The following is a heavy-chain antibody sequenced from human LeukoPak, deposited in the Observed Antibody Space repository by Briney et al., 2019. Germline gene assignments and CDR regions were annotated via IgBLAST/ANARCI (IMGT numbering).Heavy chain of an antibody. CDR1: GFTFSNAW. Sequence: GSLRLSCAASGFTFSNAWMNWVRQPAGKGLEWIGRIYTSGYTNYSPSLKSRVTMSVDTSKNQFSLKRSSVTAADTAMYYCARTSDYAFDYWGQGTLVTVSS. CDR3: ARTSDYAFDY. D-gene: IGHD3-22*01. J-gene: IGHJ4*02. V-gene: IGHV4-59*10. CDR2: IYTSGYT.